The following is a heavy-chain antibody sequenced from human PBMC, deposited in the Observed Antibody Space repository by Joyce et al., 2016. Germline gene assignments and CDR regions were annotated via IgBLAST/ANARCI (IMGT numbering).Heavy chain of an antibody. J-gene: IGHJ4*02. CDR1: GLTLSNYG. CDR2: ISYYGIYK. Sequence: QVQLVESGGGVVQPGRSLRLSCAASGLTLSNYGVHWVGQGQGKGMGWVAVISYYGIYKYYADSVKGRFTISRDNSKNTVFLEMNGLRAEDTAVYYCAKILTATYSSGWFLDYWGQGTLVTVSS. V-gene: IGHV3-30*18. CDR3: AKILTATYSSGWFLDY. D-gene: IGHD6-25*01.